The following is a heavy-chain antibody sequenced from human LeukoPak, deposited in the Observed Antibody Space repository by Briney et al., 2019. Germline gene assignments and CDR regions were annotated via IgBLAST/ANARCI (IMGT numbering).Heavy chain of an antibody. D-gene: IGHD4-23*01. Sequence: PSQTLSLTGSVSGDSMDSRGSYWTWIRQPPGKGLEWIGFIYQSGVTQYNPSLKSRVSISIDRSKKQFSLKLTSMTVADTAVYYCATTKVVTRPFPPDYYYGMDVRGQGTTVTVSS. CDR2: IYQSGVT. CDR1: GDSMDSRGSY. V-gene: IGHV4-30-2*01. J-gene: IGHJ6*02. CDR3: ATTKVVTRPFPPDYYYGMDV.